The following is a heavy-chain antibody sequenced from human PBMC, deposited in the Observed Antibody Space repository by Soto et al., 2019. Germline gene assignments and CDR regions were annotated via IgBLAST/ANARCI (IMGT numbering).Heavy chain of an antibody. D-gene: IGHD4-17*01. CDR3: ARHTSYDYSDYGAAEDYYYMDV. J-gene: IGHJ6*03. CDR2: IYYSGST. V-gene: IGHV4-39*01. Sequence: SETLSLTCTVSGGSISSSSYYWGWIRQPPGKGLEWIGSIYYSGSTYYNPSLKSRVTISVDTSKNQFSLKLSSVTAADTAVYYCARHTSYDYSDYGAAEDYYYMDVWGKGTTVTVSS. CDR1: GGSISSSSYY.